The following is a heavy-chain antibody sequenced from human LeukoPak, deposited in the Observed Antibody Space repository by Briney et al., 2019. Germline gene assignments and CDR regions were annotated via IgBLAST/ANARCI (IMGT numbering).Heavy chain of an antibody. Sequence: KSSETLSLTCAVYGGSFSGYYWSWIRQPPGKGLEWIGEINHSGSTNYNPSLKSRVTISVDTSKNQFSLKLSSVTAADTAVYYCARRIAAAGTQGWFDPWGQGTLVTVSS. V-gene: IGHV4-34*01. D-gene: IGHD6-13*01. J-gene: IGHJ5*02. CDR1: GGSFSGYY. CDR3: ARRIAAAGTQGWFDP. CDR2: INHSGST.